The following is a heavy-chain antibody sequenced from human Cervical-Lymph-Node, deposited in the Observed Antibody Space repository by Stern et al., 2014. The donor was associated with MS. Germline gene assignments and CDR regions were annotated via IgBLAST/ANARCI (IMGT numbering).Heavy chain of an antibody. CDR2: ISYDGSNK. CDR3: AKDRIGYCTSTSCSYGMDV. CDR1: GITFSNYG. Sequence: QVQLVESGGGVVQPGRSLRLSCAASGITFSNYGVHWVRQAPGKGLEWVAVISYDGSNKYYADSVKGRFTISRDNSKNTLYLQMNSLRAEDTAVYYCAKDRIGYCTSTSCSYGMDVWGQGTTVTVSS. J-gene: IGHJ6*02. D-gene: IGHD2-2*03. V-gene: IGHV3-30*18.